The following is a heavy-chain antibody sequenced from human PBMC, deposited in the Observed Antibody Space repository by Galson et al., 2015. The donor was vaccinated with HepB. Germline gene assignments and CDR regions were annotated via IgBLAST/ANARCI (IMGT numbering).Heavy chain of an antibody. V-gene: IGHV3-53*05. Sequence: SLRLSCAASGFTVSSNYMSWVRQAPGKGLEWVSVIYSGGSTYYADSVKGRFTISRDNSKNTLYLQLNSLRAEDTAVYYCAHPMLPVGTDAFDIWGQGTMVTVSS. CDR2: IYSGGST. J-gene: IGHJ3*02. CDR3: AHPMLPVGTDAFDI. CDR1: GFTVSSNY. D-gene: IGHD1-26*01.